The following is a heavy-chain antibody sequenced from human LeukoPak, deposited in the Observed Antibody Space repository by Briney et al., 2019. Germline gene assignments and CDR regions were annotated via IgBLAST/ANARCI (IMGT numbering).Heavy chain of an antibody. J-gene: IGHJ4*02. CDR1: GGSISSDTYY. CDR2: IYSSGSA. Sequence: PSETLSLTCTVSGGSISSDTYYWNWVRQPAGKGLEWIGRIYSSGSASYSPSLKSRATISVDTSKNQFSLQVTSVTAADTAVYYCARISLTGYAPISGYFDYWGQGTLVTVSS. V-gene: IGHV4-61*02. D-gene: IGHD3-9*01. CDR3: ARISLTGYAPISGYFDY.